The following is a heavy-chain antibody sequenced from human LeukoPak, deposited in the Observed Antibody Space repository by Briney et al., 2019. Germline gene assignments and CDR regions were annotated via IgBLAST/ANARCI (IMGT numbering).Heavy chain of an antibody. CDR1: GFTFSSYA. V-gene: IGHV3-23*01. J-gene: IGHJ6*02. D-gene: IGHD6-19*01. CDR2: ISNSGGTT. CDR3: AKTVAGGSYYYGMDV. Sequence: GGSLRLSCAASGFTFSSYAMSWVRQAPRKGLEWVSSISNSGGTTYYADSVRGRFTISRDNSKNTLHLQMNSLRAEDTAGYYCAKTVAGGSYYYGMDVWGQGTTVTVSS.